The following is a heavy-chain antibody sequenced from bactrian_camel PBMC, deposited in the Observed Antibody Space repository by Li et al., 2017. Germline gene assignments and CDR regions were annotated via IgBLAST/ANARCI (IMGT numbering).Heavy chain of an antibody. J-gene: IGHJ4*01. D-gene: IGHD5*01. CDR3: ATRARTSRTSYTY. CDR2: ITTDGRT. Sequence: VQLVESGGGLAQPGGSLKLSCAASGFTFDEPVSWYRQAPGSVCDLVSSITTDGRTYYSDSVKGRFTISRDNAKNTLYLQMNSLKSEDTGLYYCATRARTSRTSYTYWGQGTQVTVS. V-gene: IGHV3-1*01. CDR1: GFTFDEPV.